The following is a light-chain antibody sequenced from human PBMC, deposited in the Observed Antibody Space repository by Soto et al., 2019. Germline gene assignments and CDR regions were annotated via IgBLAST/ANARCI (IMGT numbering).Light chain of an antibody. J-gene: IGKJ4*01. CDR3: MQALQTPLT. Sequence: EIVMTQSPLSLPVTPGEPASISCRSSQSLLHSNGNTYLNWYLQKPGQSPHLLIYSASNRASGVPDRFSGSGSGTDFTLKISRVEAEDVGVYYCMQALQTPLTFGGGTKVDI. CDR1: QSLLHSNGNTY. V-gene: IGKV2-28*01. CDR2: SAS.